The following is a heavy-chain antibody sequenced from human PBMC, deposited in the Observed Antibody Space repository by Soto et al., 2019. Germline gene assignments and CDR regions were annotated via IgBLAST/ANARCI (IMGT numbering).Heavy chain of an antibody. CDR1: GGSIRDYF. CDR2: IYYSGRT. V-gene: IGHV4-59*01. J-gene: IGHJ4*02. Sequence: SETLSLTCTVSGGSIRDYFWAWIRQPAGKGLEWIGYIYYSGRTNYNPSLKSRVSISVDTSKNHFSLQLRSVTAADTAVYYCARVGGDDFGDSGGFDYWGQGTPVTVSS. CDR3: ARVGGDDFGDSGGFDY. D-gene: IGHD4-17*01.